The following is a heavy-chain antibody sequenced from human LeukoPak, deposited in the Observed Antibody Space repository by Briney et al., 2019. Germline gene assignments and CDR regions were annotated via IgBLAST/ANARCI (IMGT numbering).Heavy chain of an antibody. Sequence: ASVKVSCKASGYTFTGYYMHWVRQAPGQGLEWMGWINPNSGGTNYAQKFQGWVTMTRDTSISTAYMELSRLRSDDTAVYYCARGEGYGGIYGMDVWGQGTTVTVSS. CDR3: ARGEGYGGIYGMDV. J-gene: IGHJ6*02. V-gene: IGHV1-2*04. CDR1: GYTFTGYY. CDR2: INPNSGGT. D-gene: IGHD4-23*01.